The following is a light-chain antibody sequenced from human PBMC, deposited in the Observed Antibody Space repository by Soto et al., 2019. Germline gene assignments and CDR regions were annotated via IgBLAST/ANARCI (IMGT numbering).Light chain of an antibody. CDR1: SSDIGGYNY. CDR2: EVT. V-gene: IGLV2-14*01. CDR3: SSYTSMITLDV. Sequence: QSALTQPASVSGSPGQSITVSCTGTSSDIGGYNYVSWYQQHPGKAPKLMVYEVTNRPSGVSDRFSGSKSGNTASLTISGLQADDEGYYYCSSYTSMITLDVFGTGTKLTVL. J-gene: IGLJ1*01.